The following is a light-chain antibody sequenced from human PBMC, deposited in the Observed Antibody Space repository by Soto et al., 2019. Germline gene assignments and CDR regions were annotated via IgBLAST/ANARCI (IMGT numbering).Light chain of an antibody. CDR1: QSVSSSY. V-gene: IGKV3-20*01. J-gene: IGKJ1*01. Sequence: ETVLTQSPGTLSLSPGERATLSCRASQSVSSSYLAWYQQKPGQAPRLLIYGASSRATGIPDRFSGSGSGTDFTLTISRLEPEDFAVYYCQQYGRSPPSWTFGHGTKVEIK. CDR2: GAS. CDR3: QQYGRSPPSWT.